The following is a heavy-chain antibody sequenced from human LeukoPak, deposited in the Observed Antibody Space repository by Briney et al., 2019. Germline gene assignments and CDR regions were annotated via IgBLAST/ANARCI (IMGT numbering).Heavy chain of an antibody. D-gene: IGHD3-10*01. CDR2: INPNSGGT. CDR3: ARELGRGITMVRGTLQY. Sequence: ASVKVSCKASGGTFSSYAISWARQAPGQGLEWMGWINPNSGGTNYAQKFQGRVTMTRDTSISTAHMELSRLRSDDTAVYYCARELGRGITMVRGTLQYWGQGTLVTVSS. V-gene: IGHV1-2*02. CDR1: GGTFSSYA. J-gene: IGHJ4*02.